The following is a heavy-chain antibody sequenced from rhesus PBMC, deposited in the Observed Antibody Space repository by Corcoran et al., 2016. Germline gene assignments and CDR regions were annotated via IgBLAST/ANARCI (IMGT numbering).Heavy chain of an antibody. J-gene: IGHJ4*01. CDR1: GFTFSNYD. CDR3: TRIFWGSSDY. CDR2: ISNTGETI. Sequence: EVQLVESGGGLVQPGGSLRLSCAASGFTFSNYDMSWVRLALGKGLEWVSSISNTGETIYYADSVKGRFTISRDNAKNSLSLRMNSLKTEDTAVYYCTRIFWGSSDYWGQGVLVTVSS. D-gene: IGHD1-44*02. V-gene: IGHV3S4*01.